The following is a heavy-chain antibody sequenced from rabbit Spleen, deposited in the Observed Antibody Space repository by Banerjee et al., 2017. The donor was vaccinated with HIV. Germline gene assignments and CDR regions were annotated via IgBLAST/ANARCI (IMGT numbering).Heavy chain of an antibody. V-gene: IGHV1S45*01. D-gene: IGHD4-1*01. Sequence: LEESGGGLVKPGGTLTLTCTVSGFSFSSNWICWVRQAPGKGLEWIACIDTSDGDTDYANWPKGRFTISKASSTTVTLKMTSLTAADTATYFCARDLAGVIGWNFCLWGPGTLVTVS. CDR2: IDTSDGDT. CDR3: ARDLAGVIGWNFCL. J-gene: IGHJ4*01. CDR1: GFSFSSNW.